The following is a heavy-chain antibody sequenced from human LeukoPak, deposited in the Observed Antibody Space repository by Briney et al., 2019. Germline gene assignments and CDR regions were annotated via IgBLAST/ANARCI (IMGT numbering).Heavy chain of an antibody. J-gene: IGHJ6*04. CDR1: GYTFTSYG. CDR2: ISAYNGNT. Sequence: GASVKVSCKASGYTFTSYGISWVRQAPGQGLEWMGWISAYNGNTNYAQKLQGRVTMTTDTSTSTAYMELRSLRSDDTAVYYCARDGGYDENSYYYGMDVWGKGTTVTVSS. CDR3: ARDGGYDENSYYYGMDV. V-gene: IGHV1-18*04. D-gene: IGHD5-12*01.